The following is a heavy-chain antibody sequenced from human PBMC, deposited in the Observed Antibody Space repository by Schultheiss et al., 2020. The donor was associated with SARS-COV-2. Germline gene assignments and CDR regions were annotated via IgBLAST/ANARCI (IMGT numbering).Heavy chain of an antibody. D-gene: IGHD3-10*01. V-gene: IGHV3-11*04. CDR3: ARDRSGYGSDGMDV. J-gene: IGHJ6*02. CDR1: GFTFSDYY. CDR2: ISSSGSTI. Sequence: GGSLRLSCAASGFTFSDYYMSWIRQAPGKGLEWVSYISSSGSTIYYADSVKGRFTISRDNSKNTLYLQMNSLRAEDTAVYYCARDRSGYGSDGMDVWGQGTTVTVSS.